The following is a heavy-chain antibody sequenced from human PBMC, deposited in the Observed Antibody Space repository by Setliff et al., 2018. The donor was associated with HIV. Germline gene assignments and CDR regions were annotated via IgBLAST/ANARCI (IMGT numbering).Heavy chain of an antibody. CDR3: ARVLLRTNAVYGVVSNRFDH. Sequence: GGSLRLSCAASGFTFSDFWMHWVRQAPGKGLEWVASVSPDGSRNYCVGSLKGRCTASRDNAKSSLYLQMNSLRAEDTAVYYCARVLLRTNAVYGVVSNRFDHWGQGTLVTVSS. CDR1: GFTFSDFW. J-gene: IGHJ5*02. V-gene: IGHV3-7*03. D-gene: IGHD2-8*01. CDR2: VSPDGSRN.